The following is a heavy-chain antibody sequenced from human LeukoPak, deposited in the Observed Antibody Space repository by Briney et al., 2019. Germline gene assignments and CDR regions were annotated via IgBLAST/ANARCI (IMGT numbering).Heavy chain of an antibody. Sequence: GGSLRLSCTASGFTLNGYHMNWVRQAPGKGLEWVSYISISGDSIYYTDSVKGRFTISRDNAKSSLYLQMSSLRAEDTAVYYCAGLPTLNNQLVHTSWDAFDIWGRGTMVTVSS. V-gene: IGHV3-48*01. CDR2: ISISGDSI. J-gene: IGHJ3*02. D-gene: IGHD2-2*01. CDR1: GFTLNGYH. CDR3: AGLPTLNNQLVHTSWDAFDI.